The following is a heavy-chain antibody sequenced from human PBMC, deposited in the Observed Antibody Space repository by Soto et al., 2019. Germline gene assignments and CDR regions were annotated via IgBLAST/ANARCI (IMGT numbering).Heavy chain of an antibody. CDR2: ISGSGGST. Sequence: PRLSCAASGFTFSSYAMSWVRQAPGKGLEWVSAISGSGGSTYYADSVKGRFTISRDNSKNTLYLQMNSLRAEDTAVYYCAKGVGGYYYYGMDVWGQGTTVT. D-gene: IGHD3-16*01. CDR1: GFTFSSYA. J-gene: IGHJ6*02. CDR3: AKGVGGYYYYGMDV. V-gene: IGHV3-23*01.